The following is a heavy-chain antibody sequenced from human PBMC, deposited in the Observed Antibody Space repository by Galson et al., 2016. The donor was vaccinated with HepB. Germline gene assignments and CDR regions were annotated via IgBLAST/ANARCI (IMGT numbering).Heavy chain of an antibody. CDR3: ARTLASSSAAAYFQH. D-gene: IGHD6-6*01. V-gene: IGHV3-21*01. CDR2: ITGSSSHI. CDR1: GFTFSLHN. J-gene: IGHJ1*01. Sequence: SLRLSCAASGFTFSLHNMNWVRQAPGKGLEWVSSITGSSSHIYYADSLKGRFTISRDNAKNTLFLQMNSLRAEDTAVYYCARTLASSSAAAYFQHWGQGTLVTVSS.